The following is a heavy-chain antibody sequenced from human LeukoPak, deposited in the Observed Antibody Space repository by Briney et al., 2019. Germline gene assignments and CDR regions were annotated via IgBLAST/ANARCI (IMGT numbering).Heavy chain of an antibody. V-gene: IGHV3-74*01. CDR3: ARGRGYSGYDHFDY. CDR2: IKSDGSNT. J-gene: IGHJ4*02. D-gene: IGHD5-12*01. CDR1: GITLNSYW. Sequence: GGSLRLSCAASGITLNSYWMHWVRQVPGKGLVWVSRIKSDGSNTIYADSVKGRFTISRDNSKNTLYLQMNSLRAEDTAVYCCARGRGYSGYDHFDYWGQGTLVTVSS.